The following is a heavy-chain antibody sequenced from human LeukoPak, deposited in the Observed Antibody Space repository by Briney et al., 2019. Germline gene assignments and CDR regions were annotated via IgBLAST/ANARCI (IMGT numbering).Heavy chain of an antibody. V-gene: IGHV3-23*01. CDR2: ISGSGGST. CDR3: AKEEGYCSSTSCYGGWFDP. J-gene: IGHJ5*02. CDR1: GFTFSSYA. D-gene: IGHD2-2*01. Sequence: GGSLRLSCAASGFTFSSYAMSWVRQAPGKGLEWVSAISGSGGSTYYADSVKGRFTISRDNSKNTLYLQMNSLRAEDTAVYYCAKEEGYCSSTSCYGGWFDPWGQGTLVTVSS.